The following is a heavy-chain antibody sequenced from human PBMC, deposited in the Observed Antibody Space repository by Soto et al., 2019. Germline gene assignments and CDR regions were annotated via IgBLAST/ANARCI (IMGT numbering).Heavy chain of an antibody. V-gene: IGHV4-34*01. CDR1: GGSFSGYY. J-gene: IGHJ4*02. D-gene: IGHD6-13*01. Sequence: QVQLQQWGAGLLKPSATLSLTCAVYGGSFSGYYWSWIRQTPGKGLEWIGEIDHSGSIKYNPSLESRVSISLDTSRNQFSLKLSSVTAADSAVFYCATGGGAAPGTWGQGTLVTVSS. CDR3: ATGGGAAPGT. CDR2: IDHSGSI.